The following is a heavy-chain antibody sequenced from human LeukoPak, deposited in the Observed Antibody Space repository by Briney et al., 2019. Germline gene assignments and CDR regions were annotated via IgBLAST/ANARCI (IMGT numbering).Heavy chain of an antibody. V-gene: IGHV3-49*04. CDR3: IANYYDSSGYPIAYYFDY. J-gene: IGHJ4*02. CDR2: IRSKAYGETT. Sequence: GSLRLSCTASGINFGDYAMSWVRQAPGKGLEWVGFIRSKAYGETTEYAASVKGRFSISRDDSKSMAYLQMNSLKTEDTAVYYCIANYYDSSGYPIAYYFDYWGQGTLVTASS. D-gene: IGHD3-22*01. CDR1: GINFGDYA.